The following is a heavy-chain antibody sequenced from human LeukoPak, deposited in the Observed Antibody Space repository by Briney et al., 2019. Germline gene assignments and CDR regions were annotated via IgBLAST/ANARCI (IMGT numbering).Heavy chain of an antibody. J-gene: IGHJ3*02. CDR2: INPSGGST. D-gene: IGHD3-10*01. CDR1: GYTFTSYY. CDR3: AGWADYYGSGASEAFDI. V-gene: IGHV1-46*01. Sequence: ASVKVSCKASGYTFTSYYMHWVRQAPGQGLEWMGIINPSGGSTSYAQKFQGRVTMSRDTSTSTVYMELSSLRSEDTAVYYCAGWADYYGSGASEAFDIWGQGTMVTVSS.